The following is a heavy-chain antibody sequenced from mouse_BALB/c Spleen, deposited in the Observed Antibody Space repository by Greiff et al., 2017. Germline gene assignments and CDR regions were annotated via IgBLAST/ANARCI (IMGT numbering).Heavy chain of an antibody. CDR1: GFSLSTSGMG. CDR2: IYWDDDK. J-gene: IGHJ1*01. D-gene: IGHD1-1*01. CDR3: ARRVFYGSSLYWYFDV. Sequence: QVTLKESGPGILQPSQTLSLTCSFSGFSLSTSGMGVSWIRQPSGKGLEWLAHIYWDDDKRYNPSLKSRLTISKDTSRNQVFLKITSVDTADTATYYCARRVFYGSSLYWYFDVWGAGTTVTVSS. V-gene: IGHV8-12*01.